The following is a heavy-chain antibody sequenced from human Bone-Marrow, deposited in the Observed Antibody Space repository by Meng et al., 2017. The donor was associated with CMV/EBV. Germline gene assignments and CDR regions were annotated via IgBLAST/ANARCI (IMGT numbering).Heavy chain of an antibody. J-gene: IGHJ6*02. CDR2: INSDGSST. Sequence: GGSLRLSCAASGFTFSSYWMHWVRQAPGKGLVWVSRINSDGSSTSYADSVKGRFTISRDNAKNTLYLQMNSLRAEDTAVYYCARLGDCSGGSCYYYYYYGMDVWGQGTMVTVSS. CDR1: GFTFSSYW. D-gene: IGHD2-15*01. V-gene: IGHV3-74*01. CDR3: ARLGDCSGGSCYYYYYYGMDV.